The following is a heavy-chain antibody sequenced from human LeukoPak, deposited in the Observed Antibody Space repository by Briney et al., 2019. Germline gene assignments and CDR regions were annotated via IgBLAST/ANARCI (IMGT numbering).Heavy chain of an antibody. CDR3: AKDPAIGQNCFDP. Sequence: GESLQISCAASGXTFSSYAMSWVRQAPGKGLEWVSAISGSGYSTYYADSVKGRFTISRDNSKNTLYLQMNSLRAEDTAVYYCAKDPAIGQNCFDPWGQGTLVTVSS. V-gene: IGHV3-23*01. CDR1: GXTFSSYA. CDR2: ISGSGYST. J-gene: IGHJ5*02. D-gene: IGHD2-2*01.